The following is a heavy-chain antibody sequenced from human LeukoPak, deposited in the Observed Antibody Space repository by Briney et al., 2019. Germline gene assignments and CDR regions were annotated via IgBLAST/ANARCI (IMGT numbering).Heavy chain of an antibody. CDR3: ARVWQDYSGVDY. Sequence: GGSLRLSCAASGFRFSDYHINWVRQAPGKGLEWISYITTTGTTIYADSVKGRFVISRDNAKSSLYLQMDSLRDEDTAVYYCARVWQDYSGVDYWGQGALVTVSS. D-gene: IGHD2-21*01. J-gene: IGHJ4*02. V-gene: IGHV3-48*02. CDR1: GFRFSDYH. CDR2: ITTTGTT.